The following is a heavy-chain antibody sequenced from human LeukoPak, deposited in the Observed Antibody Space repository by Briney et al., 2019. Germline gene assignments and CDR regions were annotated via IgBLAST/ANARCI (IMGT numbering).Heavy chain of an antibody. CDR2: INHSGST. CDR1: GGSFSGYY. CDR3: ARGYYYGSGSYLSDY. D-gene: IGHD3-10*01. Sequence: SETLSLTCAVYGGSFSGYYWGWIRQPPGKGLEWIGEINHSGSTNYNPSLKSRVTISVDTSKNQFSLKLSSVTAADTAVYYCARGYYYGSGSYLSDYWGQGTLVTVSS. J-gene: IGHJ4*02. V-gene: IGHV4-34*01.